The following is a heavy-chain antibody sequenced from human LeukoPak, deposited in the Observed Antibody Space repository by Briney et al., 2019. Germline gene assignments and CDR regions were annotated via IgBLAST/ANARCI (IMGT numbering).Heavy chain of an antibody. CDR1: GSTFSSYS. CDR3: ARELSTSGWHALDY. V-gene: IGHV3-21*01. CDR2: ISPSSNYI. Sequence: GGSLRLSCAASGSTFSSYSMNWVRQAPGKGLEWVSSISPSSNYIYYADSLKGRFTISRDNAKNSLYLQMNSLRAEDTAIYYCARELSTSGWHALDYWGQGTLVTVSP. J-gene: IGHJ4*02. D-gene: IGHD6-19*01.